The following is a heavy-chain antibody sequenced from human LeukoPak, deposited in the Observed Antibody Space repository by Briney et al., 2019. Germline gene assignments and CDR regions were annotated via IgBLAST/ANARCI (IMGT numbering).Heavy chain of an antibody. D-gene: IGHD3-10*01. J-gene: IGHJ4*02. CDR2: IYYSGST. Sequence: PSETLSLTSTVSGDSISSYYWSWIRQPPGKGLEWIGYIYYSGSTNYSPSLKSRVTMSIDTSKNQFSLKLSSVTAADTAVYYCARKFGIFDYWGQGTQVTVSS. V-gene: IGHV4-59*01. CDR3: ARKFGIFDY. CDR1: GDSISSYY.